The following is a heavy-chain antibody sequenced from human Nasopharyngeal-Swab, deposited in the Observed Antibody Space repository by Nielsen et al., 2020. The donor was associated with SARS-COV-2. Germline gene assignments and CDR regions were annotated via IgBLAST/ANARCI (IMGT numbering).Heavy chain of an antibody. Sequence: SCAASGFTVSSYAMHWVRQAPGKGLEWVAVVSYHVSNKYYADSVKGRFTISSDNSKNTLYLQMNSLRAEDTAVYYCARDGREYYYFDSSEVGFDYWGQGTLVTVSS. CDR1: GFTVSSYA. D-gene: IGHD3-22*01. CDR2: VSYHVSNK. CDR3: ARDGREYYYFDSSEVGFDY. V-gene: IGHV3-30*04. J-gene: IGHJ4*02.